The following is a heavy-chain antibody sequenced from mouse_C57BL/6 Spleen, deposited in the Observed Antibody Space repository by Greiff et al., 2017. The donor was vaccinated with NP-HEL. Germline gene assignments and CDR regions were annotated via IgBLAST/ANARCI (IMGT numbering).Heavy chain of an antibody. V-gene: IGHV1-61*01. D-gene: IGHD3-2*02. CDR1: GYTFTSYW. CDR2: IYPSDSGT. J-gene: IGHJ3*01. Sequence: QVQLQQPGAELVRPGSSVKLSCKASGYTFTSYWMDWVKQRPGQGLEWIGNIYPSDSGTHYNQKFKDKATLTVDKSSSTAYMQLSSLTSEDSAVYYCASLDSSEFAYWGQGTLVTVSA. CDR3: ASLDSSEFAY.